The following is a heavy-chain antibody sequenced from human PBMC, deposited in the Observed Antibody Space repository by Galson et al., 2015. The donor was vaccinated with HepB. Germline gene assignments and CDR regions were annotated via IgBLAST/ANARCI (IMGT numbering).Heavy chain of an antibody. CDR3: ARDLSVQWHDAFDI. D-gene: IGHD6-19*01. Sequence: SLRLSCAASGFTFSSYAMHWVRQAPGKGLEWVAVISYDGSNKYYADSVKGRFTISRDNSKNTLYLQMNSLRAEDTAVYYCARDLSVQWHDAFDIWGQGTMVTVSS. CDR2: ISYDGSNK. CDR1: GFTFSSYA. J-gene: IGHJ3*02. V-gene: IGHV3-30-3*01.